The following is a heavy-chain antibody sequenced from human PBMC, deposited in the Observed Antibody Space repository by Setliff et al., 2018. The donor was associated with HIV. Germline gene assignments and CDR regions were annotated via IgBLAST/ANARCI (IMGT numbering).Heavy chain of an antibody. J-gene: IGHJ4*02. D-gene: IGHD6-19*01. CDR2: IYTSGST. V-gene: IGHV4-61*02. CDR1: GGSISSGSYF. CDR3: ARDGGSSGWYFVLGYSDY. Sequence: PSETLSLTCTVSGGSISSGSYFWTWIRQPAGKGLELIGRIYTSGSTNYNPSLKSRVTISVDTSKNQFSLKLSSVTAADTPMYYCARDGGSSGWYFVLGYSDYWGPGTLVTVSS.